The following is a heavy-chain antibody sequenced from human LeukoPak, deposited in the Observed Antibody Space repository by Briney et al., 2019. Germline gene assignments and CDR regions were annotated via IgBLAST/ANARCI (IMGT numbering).Heavy chain of an antibody. CDR3: ARDDPGGAFDI. Sequence: GGSLRLSCAASGFTFSSYGMHWVRQAPGKGLEWVAVISYDGSNKYYADSVKGRFTISRDNSKNTLYLQMNSLRAEDTAVYYCARDDPGGAFDIRGQGTMVTVSS. V-gene: IGHV3-30*03. D-gene: IGHD3-10*01. CDR2: ISYDGSNK. J-gene: IGHJ3*02. CDR1: GFTFSSYG.